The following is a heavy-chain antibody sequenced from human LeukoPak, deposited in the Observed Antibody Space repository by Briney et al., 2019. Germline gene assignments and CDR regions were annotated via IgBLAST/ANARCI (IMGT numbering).Heavy chain of an antibody. Sequence: GGSLRLSCAASGFTVSSNYMSWVRQAPGKGLERVSVIYSGGSTDYADSVKGRFTISRDTSKNTLYLQMNSLRVEDTAVYYCARSSHYDILTGYSEEDAFDIWGQGTMVTVSS. CDR2: IYSGGST. CDR3: ARSSHYDILTGYSEEDAFDI. J-gene: IGHJ3*02. D-gene: IGHD3-9*01. CDR1: GFTVSSNY. V-gene: IGHV3-53*01.